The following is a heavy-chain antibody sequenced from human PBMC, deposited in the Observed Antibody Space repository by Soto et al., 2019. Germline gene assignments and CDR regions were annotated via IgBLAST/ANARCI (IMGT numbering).Heavy chain of an antibody. CDR2: IKEDGTEK. J-gene: IGHJ4*02. CDR3: GVGRGWIFDF. D-gene: IGHD6-19*01. V-gene: IGHV3-7*03. Sequence: PGGSLRLSCVAAKFTFSDIWMTWVRQAPGKGLEWVANIKEDGTEKNYLDSVKGRFTISTGNSRNSLYLQMNSLRAEDTALYYCGVGRGWIFDFWGQGTLVTVSS. CDR1: KFTFSDIW.